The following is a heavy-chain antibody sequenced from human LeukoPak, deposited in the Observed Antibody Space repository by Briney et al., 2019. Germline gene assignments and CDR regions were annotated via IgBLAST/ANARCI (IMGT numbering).Heavy chain of an antibody. J-gene: IGHJ3*02. CDR3: ARKKQYYYDSSGYFGAFDI. CDR2: ISWNSGSI. V-gene: IGHV3-9*01. CDR1: GFTFDDYA. Sequence: GRSLRLSCAASGFTFDDYAMHWVRQAPGKGLEWVSGISWNSGSIGYADSVKGRFTISRDNAKNSLYLQMNSLRAEDTALYYCARKKQYYYDSSGYFGAFDIWGQGTMVTVSS. D-gene: IGHD3-22*01.